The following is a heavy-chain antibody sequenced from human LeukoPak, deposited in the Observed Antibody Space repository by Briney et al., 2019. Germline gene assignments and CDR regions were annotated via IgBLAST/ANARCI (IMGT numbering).Heavy chain of an antibody. V-gene: IGHV4-59*08. Sequence: PSETLSLTCTVSGGSISSYYWSWIRQPPGKGLEWIGYIYYSGSTNYNPSLKSRVTISVDTSKNQFSLKLSSVTAADTAVYYCARRGPTIDYWGQGTLVTVSS. CDR1: GGSISSYY. J-gene: IGHJ4*02. CDR2: IYYSGST. CDR3: ARRGPTIDY.